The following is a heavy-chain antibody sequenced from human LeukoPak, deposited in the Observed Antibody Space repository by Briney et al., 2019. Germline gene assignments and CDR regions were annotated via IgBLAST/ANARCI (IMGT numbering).Heavy chain of an antibody. D-gene: IGHD6-13*01. V-gene: IGHV5-51*01. CDR1: GYTFTSYF. CDR2: IYPGDSYT. CDR3: ARPIAAAGTDLGY. Sequence: PGESLKISCKASGYTFTSYFIGWVRQMPGKGLECMGIIYPGDSYTRYSPSFQGQVTISVDKSISTAYLQWSSLKASDTAMYYCARPIAAAGTDLGYWGQGTLVTVSS. J-gene: IGHJ4*02.